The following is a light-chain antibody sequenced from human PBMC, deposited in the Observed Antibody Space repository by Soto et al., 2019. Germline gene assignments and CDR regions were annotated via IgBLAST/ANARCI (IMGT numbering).Light chain of an antibody. CDR2: ANN. Sequence: QPVLTQPPSVSGAPGQRVTISCTGTSSNIGAGYDVHWYQQLPGTAPKLLLYANNNRPSGVPDRFSGSKSGTSASLAIAGLQAEDEADYYCLSYDNSLSGVLFGGGTSSPS. CDR1: SSNIGAGYD. J-gene: IGLJ2*01. V-gene: IGLV1-40*01. CDR3: LSYDNSLSGVL.